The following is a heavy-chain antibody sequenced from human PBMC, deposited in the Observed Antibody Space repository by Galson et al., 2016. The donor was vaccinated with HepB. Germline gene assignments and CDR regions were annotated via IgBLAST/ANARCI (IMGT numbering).Heavy chain of an antibody. D-gene: IGHD3-10*01. CDR1: GFSLGPSDVG. J-gene: IGHJ4*02. CDR3: AHRRSNNFGSGSYDF. CDR2: IYWDDDK. Sequence: PALVKPTQTLTLTCTFSGFSLGPSDVGVGWIRQPPGKALEWLALIYWDDDKRYSPSLKSRLIITKDTSKNQVVLTITNVDPADTATYFCAHRRSNNFGSGSYDFCGQGPLFTVS. V-gene: IGHV2-5*02.